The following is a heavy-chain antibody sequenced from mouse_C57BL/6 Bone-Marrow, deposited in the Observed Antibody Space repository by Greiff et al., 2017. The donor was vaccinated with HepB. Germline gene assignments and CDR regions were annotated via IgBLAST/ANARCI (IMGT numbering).Heavy chain of an antibody. V-gene: IGHV1-15*01. CDR1: GYTFTDYE. J-gene: IGHJ3*01. Sequence: QVQLKQSGAELVRPGASVTLSCKASGYTFTDYEMHWVKQTPVHGLEWIGAIDPETGGTAYNQKFKGKAILTADKSSSTAYMELRSLTSEDSAVYYCTPYGSSYRFAYWGQGTLVTVSA. CDR3: TPYGSSYRFAY. D-gene: IGHD1-1*01. CDR2: IDPETGGT.